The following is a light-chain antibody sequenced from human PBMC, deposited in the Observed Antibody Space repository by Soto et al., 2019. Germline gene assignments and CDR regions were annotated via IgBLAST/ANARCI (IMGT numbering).Light chain of an antibody. CDR1: SSNIGSNY. Sequence: QSVLTQPPSVSGTPGQRVTISCSGSSSNIGSNYVYWYQQLPGTAPKLLIHTNNQRPSGVPDRFSGSKSGTSASLAISGLRSEDEADYYCATWDDSLSAFYVFGTGTQLTVL. CDR3: ATWDDSLSAFYV. V-gene: IGLV1-47*02. CDR2: TNN. J-gene: IGLJ1*01.